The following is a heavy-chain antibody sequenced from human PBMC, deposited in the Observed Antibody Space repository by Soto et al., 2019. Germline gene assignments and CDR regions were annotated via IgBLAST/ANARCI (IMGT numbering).Heavy chain of an antibody. Sequence: GESLKISCKGSGYSFTSYWIGWVRQMPGRGLEWMGIIYPGDSDTRYSPSFQGQVTISADKSISTAYLQWSGLKASDTAMYYCARPGVGASKDPDYYYYGMDFWGQGTTVTVSS. CDR3: ARPGVGASKDPDYYYYGMDF. V-gene: IGHV5-51*01. CDR1: GYSFTSYW. CDR2: IYPGDSDT. D-gene: IGHD1-26*01. J-gene: IGHJ6*02.